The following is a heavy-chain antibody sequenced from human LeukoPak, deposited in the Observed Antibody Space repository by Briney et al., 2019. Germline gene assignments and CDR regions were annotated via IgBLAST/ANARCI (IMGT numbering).Heavy chain of an antibody. V-gene: IGHV4-31*03. D-gene: IGHD6-19*01. Sequence: SETLSLTCTVSGGSISNGGYYWSWIRQRPGKGLEWIGYIYYSGNSYYNPSLKSRTTISVDTSKNQFSLKLSSVTAADTAVYYCARVDSSGWYGFDYWGQGTLVTVSS. CDR3: ARVDSSGWYGFDY. CDR2: IYYSGNS. CDR1: GGSISNGGYY. J-gene: IGHJ4*02.